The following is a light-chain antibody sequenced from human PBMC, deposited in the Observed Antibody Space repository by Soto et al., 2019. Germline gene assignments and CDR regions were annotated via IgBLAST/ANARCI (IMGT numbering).Light chain of an antibody. Sequence: EIVLTQSPATLSVSLGDSATLSCRASQSVSLSLAWSQMRPGQPPRLLIYGASTRATDIPARFSGSGSGTDFTLTISSLQSEDVAVYFCQQYHIWPSWTFGQGTKVELK. CDR2: GAS. J-gene: IGKJ1*01. CDR3: QQYHIWPSWT. CDR1: QSVSLS. V-gene: IGKV3-15*01.